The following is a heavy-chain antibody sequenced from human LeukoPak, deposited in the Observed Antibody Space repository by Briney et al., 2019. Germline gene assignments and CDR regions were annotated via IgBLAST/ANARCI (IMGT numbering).Heavy chain of an antibody. Sequence: PGGSLRLSCAASGFTFSNYWMSWVRQAPGKGLEWVANIRQDGSEKQYVDSVKGRFTISRGNAKNSLYLQMNGLRAEDMAVFFCVRESRSGTSYWGQGTLVTVSS. CDR3: VRESRSGTSY. CDR2: IRQDGSEK. V-gene: IGHV3-7*01. CDR1: GFTFSNYW. D-gene: IGHD3-10*01. J-gene: IGHJ4*02.